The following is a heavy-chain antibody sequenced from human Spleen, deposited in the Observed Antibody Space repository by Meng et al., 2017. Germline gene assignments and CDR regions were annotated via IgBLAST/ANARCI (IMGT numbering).Heavy chain of an antibody. Sequence: GGSLRLSCAASGFTFGSYEMNWVRQAPGKGLEWISYISSTSRTIYYAASVKGRFTISRDNSNNLLYLQMNSLRADDTAIYYCARDDRRGGYGIDIWGPGTRVTVSS. D-gene: IGHD3-16*01. V-gene: IGHV3-48*03. J-gene: IGHJ3*02. CDR2: ISSTSRTI. CDR1: GFTFGSYE. CDR3: ARDDRRGGYGIDI.